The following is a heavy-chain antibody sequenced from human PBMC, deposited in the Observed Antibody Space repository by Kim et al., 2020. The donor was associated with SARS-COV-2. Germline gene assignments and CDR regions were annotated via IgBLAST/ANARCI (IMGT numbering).Heavy chain of an antibody. CDR2: ISYDGSNK. Sequence: GGSLRLSCAASGFTFSSYAMHWVRQAPGKGLEWVAVISYDGSNKYYADSVKGRFTISRDNSKNTLYLQMNSLRAEDTAVYYCARDKDPPHGHSSGWNYYYGMDVWGQGTTVTVSS. J-gene: IGHJ6*02. CDR3: ARDKDPPHGHSSGWNYYYGMDV. V-gene: IGHV3-30*04. D-gene: IGHD6-19*01. CDR1: GFTFSSYA.